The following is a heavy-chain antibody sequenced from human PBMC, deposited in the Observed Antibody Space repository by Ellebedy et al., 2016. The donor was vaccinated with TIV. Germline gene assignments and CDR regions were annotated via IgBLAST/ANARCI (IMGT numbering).Heavy chain of an antibody. V-gene: IGHV3-66*01. D-gene: IGHD3-10*02. CDR2: IYSGGYT. Sequence: GESLKISCAASGFTVSSNYMSWVRQAPGKGLEWVSLIYSGGYTLYADSVKGRFPISRDNAKSSLYLQMNSLRPEDTAVYYCAGITDVRFDPWGQGTLVSVSS. J-gene: IGHJ5*02. CDR3: AGITDVRFDP. CDR1: GFTVSSNY.